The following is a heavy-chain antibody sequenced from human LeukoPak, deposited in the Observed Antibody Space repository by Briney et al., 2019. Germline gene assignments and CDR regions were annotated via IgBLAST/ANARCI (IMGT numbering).Heavy chain of an antibody. CDR2: INPNSGGT. J-gene: IGHJ4*02. CDR3: ARTYYDSSGYRY. V-gene: IGHV1-2*02. CDR1: GYTFTGYY. D-gene: IGHD3-22*01. Sequence: GASLKVSCKASGYTFTGYYMQWVRQAPGQGLEWMGWINPNSGGTNYAQKFQGRVTMTRDTSISTAYMELSRLRSDDTAVYYCARTYYDSSGYRYWGQGTLVTVSS.